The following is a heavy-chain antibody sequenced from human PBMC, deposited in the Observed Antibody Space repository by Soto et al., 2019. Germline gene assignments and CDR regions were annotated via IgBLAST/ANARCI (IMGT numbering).Heavy chain of an antibody. CDR1: GFTFSSYS. D-gene: IGHD2-8*02. V-gene: IGHV3-48*02. J-gene: IGHJ4*02. CDR3: AGGAPGGGYYQPIDY. Sequence: GGPLTLSCAAPGFTFSSYSMNWVRQAPGQGLEWVSYISSSSSTIYYADSVKGRFTISRDNAKNSLYLQMYSLRDEDTAVYYWAGGAPGGGYYQPIDYWGQGTLVTVSS. CDR2: ISSSSSTI.